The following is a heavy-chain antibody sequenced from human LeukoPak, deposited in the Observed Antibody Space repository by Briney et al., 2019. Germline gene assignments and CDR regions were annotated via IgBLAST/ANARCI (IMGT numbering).Heavy chain of an antibody. Sequence: ASVKVSCKASGGTFSSYAISWVRQAPGQGLEWMGGIIPIFGTPNSAQTFQGRVTITTDESTTTAYMELSSLRSEDTAVYYCARGRYGSSSGDDGFDIWGQGTMVTVSS. D-gene: IGHD6-6*01. CDR3: ARGRYGSSSGDDGFDI. J-gene: IGHJ3*02. CDR1: GGTFSSYA. V-gene: IGHV1-69*05. CDR2: IIPIFGTP.